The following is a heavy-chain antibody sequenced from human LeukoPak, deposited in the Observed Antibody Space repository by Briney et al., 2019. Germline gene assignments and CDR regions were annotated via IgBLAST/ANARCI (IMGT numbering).Heavy chain of an antibody. CDR2: FNPEDGAT. D-gene: IGHD2-8*01. Sequence: ASVKVSCKVSGYIPTELSLHWVRQTPGKGLEWMGGFNPEDGATLYAQKFKGRVTMTEDTSSDTAYMELSSLRSEDTAVYYCATMYIGYCSDGVCYDTDYWGQGTLITVSS. CDR3: ATMYIGYCSDGVCYDTDY. J-gene: IGHJ4*02. CDR1: GYIPTELS. V-gene: IGHV1-24*01.